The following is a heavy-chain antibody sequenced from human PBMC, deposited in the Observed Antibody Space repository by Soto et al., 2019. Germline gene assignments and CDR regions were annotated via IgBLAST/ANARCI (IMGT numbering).Heavy chain of an antibody. V-gene: IGHV5-51*01. Sequence: GESLKISCKGSGYSFTSYWIGWVRQMPGKGLEWMGIIYPGDSDTRYSPSFQGQVTISADKSISTAYMQLSSLRSDDTAVYFCTRDTPGARWYFDYWGQGTLVTVSS. J-gene: IGHJ4*02. CDR3: TRDTPGARWYFDY. D-gene: IGHD6-13*01. CDR2: IYPGDSDT. CDR1: GYSFTSYW.